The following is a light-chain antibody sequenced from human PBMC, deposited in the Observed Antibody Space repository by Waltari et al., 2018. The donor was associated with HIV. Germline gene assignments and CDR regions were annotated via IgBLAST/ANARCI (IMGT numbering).Light chain of an antibody. CDR3: ISYTSGSTLYV. J-gene: IGLJ1*01. V-gene: IGLV2-14*01. CDR1: SSAVGGYNY. Sequence: QSALTQPASVSGSPGQSITISCTGTSSAVGGYNYVSWYQQHPGRAPKVVVYEVSNRPSGISNRFSGSKSGNTASLTISGLQAEDEADYYCISYTSGSTLYVFGTGTKVTVL. CDR2: EVS.